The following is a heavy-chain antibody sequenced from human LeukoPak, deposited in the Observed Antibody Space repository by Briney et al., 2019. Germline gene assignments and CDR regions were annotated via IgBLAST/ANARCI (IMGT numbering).Heavy chain of an antibody. J-gene: IGHJ5*02. D-gene: IGHD3-3*01. CDR3: ARDAPHYDFWSGYSSNYFDP. V-gene: IGHV3-7*01. Sequence: GGSLRLSCAASGFIINDYWMSWVRQAPGKGLEWVANIKKDGSDAYYVESVKGRFTISRDNAENSLFLQMNSLRVEDTAVYYCARDAPHYDFWSGYSSNYFDPWGQGILVTVSS. CDR2: IKKDGSDA. CDR1: GFIINDYW.